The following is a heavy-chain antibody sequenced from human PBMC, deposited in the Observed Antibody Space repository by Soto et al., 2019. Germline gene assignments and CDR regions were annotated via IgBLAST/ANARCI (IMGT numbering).Heavy chain of an antibody. CDR1: GGSVSSSNYY. CDR3: ARHASRGYSSSWYFED. V-gene: IGHV4-39*01. D-gene: IGHD6-13*01. CDR2: TYYSAGT. J-gene: IGHJ4*02. Sequence: PXETLSLTCNVSGGSVSSSNYYWGWIRQAPGEGLEWIVSTYYSAGTYYNPSLKSRITTSMDASKNQFSLTVTSVTAADTAIYYCARHASRGYSSSWYFEDWGQGTPVTVSS.